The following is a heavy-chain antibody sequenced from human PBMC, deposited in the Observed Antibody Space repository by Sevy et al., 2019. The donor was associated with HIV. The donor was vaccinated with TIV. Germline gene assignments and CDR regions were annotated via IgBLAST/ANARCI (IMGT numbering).Heavy chain of an antibody. D-gene: IGHD3-22*01. Sequence: GGSLRPSCAASGFTFSTYNMNWVRQAPGKGLEWVSSITDSSNYIYHADSVKGRFTISRDNAKNSPYLQMNSLRAEDTAVYFCARDRRTLNYYGSSGYNYYFDYWGQGTLVTVSS. CDR1: GFTFSTYN. CDR2: ITDSSNYI. J-gene: IGHJ4*02. CDR3: ARDRRTLNYYGSSGYNYYFDY. V-gene: IGHV3-21*01.